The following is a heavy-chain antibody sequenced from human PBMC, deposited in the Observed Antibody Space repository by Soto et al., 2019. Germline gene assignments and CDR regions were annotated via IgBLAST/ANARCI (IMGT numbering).Heavy chain of an antibody. D-gene: IGHD2-15*01. CDR3: ARDRGYDAHDYYYNAMDV. J-gene: IGHJ6*02. Sequence: GGSLRLSCAASGFTFSSYSMNWVRQAPGKGLEWVSSISSSSSYIYYADSVKGRFTISRDNAKNSLYLQMNSLRAEDTAVYYCARDRGYDAHDYYYNAMDVWGQGTMVTVSS. CDR2: ISSSSSYI. V-gene: IGHV3-21*01. CDR1: GFTFSSYS.